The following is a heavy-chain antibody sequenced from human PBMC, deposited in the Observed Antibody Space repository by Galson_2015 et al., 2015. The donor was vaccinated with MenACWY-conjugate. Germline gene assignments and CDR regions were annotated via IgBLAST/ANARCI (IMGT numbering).Heavy chain of an antibody. CDR2: ISSSSTYT. V-gene: IGHV3-11*05. CDR3: ARVQGGTRGVNY. J-gene: IGHJ4*02. D-gene: IGHD1-1*01. Sequence: SLRLSCAASGFTFSDYYMSWIRQAPGKGLEWVSYISSSSTYTDHVDSVKGRFTISRDNAKNSLYLQMNSLRAEDTAVYYCARVQGGTRGVNYWGQGTLVTVSS. CDR1: GFTFSDYY.